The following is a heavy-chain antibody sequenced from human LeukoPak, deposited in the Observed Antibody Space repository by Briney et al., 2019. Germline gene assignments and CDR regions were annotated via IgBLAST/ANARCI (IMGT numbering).Heavy chain of an antibody. D-gene: IGHD6-25*01. CDR3: AKEQVGSGIFDY. CDR2: ISGSGGST. J-gene: IGHJ4*02. CDR1: GFIFSSYA. Sequence: PGGSLRLSCAASGFIFSSYAMSWVRQAPGKGLEWVSTISGSGGSTYYADSVKGRFTISRDNSKNTLYLQMNSLRAEDTAVYYCAKEQVGSGIFDYWGQGTLVTVSS. V-gene: IGHV3-23*01.